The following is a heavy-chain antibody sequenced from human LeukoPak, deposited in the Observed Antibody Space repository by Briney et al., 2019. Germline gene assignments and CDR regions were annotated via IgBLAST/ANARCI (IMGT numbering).Heavy chain of an antibody. J-gene: IGHJ6*03. V-gene: IGHV3-66*02. Sequence: SGGSLRLSCEASGFTVNSHYMSWVRQAPGKGLGWVSFIYRGGTTYYADSVKGRFTISRDKSKNTLCLQMNSLRAEDSAVYSCTRGRIGAAAGRTYYYYYYMDVWGKGTTVTVSS. D-gene: IGHD6-13*01. CDR1: GFTVNSHY. CDR3: TRGRIGAAAGRTYYYYYYMDV. CDR2: IYRGGTT.